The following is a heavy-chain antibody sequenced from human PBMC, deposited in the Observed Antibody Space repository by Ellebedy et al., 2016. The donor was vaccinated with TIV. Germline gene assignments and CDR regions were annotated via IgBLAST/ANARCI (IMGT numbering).Heavy chain of an antibody. D-gene: IGHD1-26*01. V-gene: IGHV1-2*02. Sequence: AASVKVSCKASGYTFTGYYLHWLREAAGQGLEWLGWMNPGTGGTNYAEKFQGRVIMTRAASIRTAFMELSRLMFDDTAVYYCVRDVGRSYGFDHWGQGTLVTVS. CDR3: VRDVGRSYGFDH. J-gene: IGHJ4*02. CDR1: GYTFTGYY. CDR2: MNPGTGGT.